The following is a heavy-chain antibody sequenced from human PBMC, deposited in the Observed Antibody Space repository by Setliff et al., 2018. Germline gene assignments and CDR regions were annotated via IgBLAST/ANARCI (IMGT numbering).Heavy chain of an antibody. J-gene: IGHJ4*02. Sequence: PSETLSLTCAASGRTFSDYYWTWIRQPPGKGLEWIGEINHSGSSNYNPSLKSRVTMSVDVSKSQFSLRLSSVTAADTAVYYCARKVEQWLTPHFDYWGQGALVTVSS. V-gene: IGHV4-34*01. CDR2: INHSGSS. CDR3: ARKVEQWLTPHFDY. CDR1: GRTFSDYY. D-gene: IGHD6-19*01.